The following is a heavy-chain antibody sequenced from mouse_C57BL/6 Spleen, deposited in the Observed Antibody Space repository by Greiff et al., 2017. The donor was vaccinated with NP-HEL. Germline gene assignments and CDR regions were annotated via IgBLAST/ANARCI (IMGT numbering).Heavy chain of an antibody. CDR1: GFTFSDYG. Sequence: EVMLVESGGGLVQPGGSLKLSCAASGFTFSDYGMAWVRQAPRKGPEWVAFISNLAYSIYYADTVTGRFTISRENAKNTLYLEMSSLRSEDTAMYYCARCYYGSSYGYFDVWGTGTTVTVSS. CDR2: ISNLAYSI. D-gene: IGHD1-1*01. V-gene: IGHV5-15*04. CDR3: ARCYYGSSYGYFDV. J-gene: IGHJ1*03.